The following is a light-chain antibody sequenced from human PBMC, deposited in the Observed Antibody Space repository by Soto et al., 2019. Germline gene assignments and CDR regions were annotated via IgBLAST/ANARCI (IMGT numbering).Light chain of an antibody. CDR3: QSYDSSLSGSV. CDR2: GNS. V-gene: IGLV1-40*01. CDR1: SSNIGAGYD. J-gene: IGLJ2*01. Sequence: QSVLTQPPSVSGAPGQRGTISCTGSSSNIGAGYDVHWYQQLPGTAPKLLIYGNSNRPSGVPDRFSGSKSGTSASLAITGLQAEDEADYYRQSYDSSLSGSVFGGGTKLTVL.